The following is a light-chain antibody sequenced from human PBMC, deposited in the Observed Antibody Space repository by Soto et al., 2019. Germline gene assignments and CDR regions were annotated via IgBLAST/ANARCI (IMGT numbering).Light chain of an antibody. J-gene: IGKJ2*01. V-gene: IGKV3-20*01. CDR3: QHYDSSSVST. CDR2: AAS. Sequence: EIVLTQSPATLYLSPGDRATLSCRASQTISSTSSTWHQQKPGQAPTLLIYAASTSAAAIPDRFSGSGSWADCTLTIGRLEPEDFAVYYCQHYDSSSVSTFGQGTKLQIK. CDR1: QTISSTS.